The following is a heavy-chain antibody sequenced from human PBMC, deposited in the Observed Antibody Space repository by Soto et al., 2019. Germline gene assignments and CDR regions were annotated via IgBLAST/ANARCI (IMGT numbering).Heavy chain of an antibody. Sequence: PGKGLEWVSAISGSGGSTYSADSVKGRFTISRENYKNTLYLQMNSLRAEDTAVYFFFFQAEDGIRDVRSVSAFLLNRSSDL. CDR2: ISGSGGST. CDR3: FFQAEDGIRDVRSVSAFLLNRSSDL. V-gene: IGHV3-23*01. J-gene: IGHJ2*01. D-gene: IGHD3-10*02.